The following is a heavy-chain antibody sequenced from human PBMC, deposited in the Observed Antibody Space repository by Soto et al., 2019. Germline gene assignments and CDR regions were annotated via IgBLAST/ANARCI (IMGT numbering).Heavy chain of an antibody. CDR3: ARDSPYSSSWYDLNWFDP. J-gene: IGHJ5*02. V-gene: IGHV3-48*02. CDR1: GVTVCRSS. CDR2: ISSSSSTI. Sequence: GGSLRLSCAAPGVTVCRSSMKWDRQAPGKGLEWVSYISSSSSTIYYADSVKGRFTISRDNAKNSLYLQMNSLRDEDTAVYYCARDSPYSSSWYDLNWFDPWGQGTLVTVSS. D-gene: IGHD6-13*01.